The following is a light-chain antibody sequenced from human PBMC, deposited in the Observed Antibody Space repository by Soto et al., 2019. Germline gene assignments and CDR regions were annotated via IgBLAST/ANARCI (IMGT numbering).Light chain of an antibody. CDR1: HYIYSN. CDR2: GAS. Sequence: EIVMTQSPATLSVSPGERATLSYTASHYIYSNVAWFQQRPGQAPRLLICGASTRATGTPARFSGSGSRTEFTLTITSLPSEDFALYYCQQYHNLWTFGQGTKVDIK. V-gene: IGKV3-15*01. CDR3: QQYHNLWT. J-gene: IGKJ1*01.